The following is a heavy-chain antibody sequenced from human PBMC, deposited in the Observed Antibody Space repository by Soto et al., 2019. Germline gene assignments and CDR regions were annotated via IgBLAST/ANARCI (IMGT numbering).Heavy chain of an antibody. D-gene: IGHD3-10*01. V-gene: IGHV3-33*01. J-gene: IGHJ6*02. Sequence: GESLKISCAASGFTFSSYGMHWVRQAPGKGLEWVAVIWYDGSNKYYADSVKGRFTISRDNSKNTLYLQMNSLRAEDTAVYYCARDEGLGVNYYYYGMDVWGQGTTVTVSS. CDR1: GFTFSSYG. CDR3: ARDEGLGVNYYYYGMDV. CDR2: IWYDGSNK.